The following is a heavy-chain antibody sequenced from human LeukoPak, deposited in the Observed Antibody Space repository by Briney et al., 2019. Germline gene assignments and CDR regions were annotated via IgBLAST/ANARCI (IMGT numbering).Heavy chain of an antibody. V-gene: IGHV3-48*03. CDR1: GFTFSSYE. CDR3: ARASYYDILTGAPYYFDY. J-gene: IGHJ4*02. CDR2: ISSSGSTI. D-gene: IGHD3-9*01. Sequence: GGSLRLSCAASGFTFSSYEMNWVRQAPGKGLEWVSYISSSGSTIYYADSVKGRFTISRDNAKNSLYLQMNSLRAEDTAVYYCARASYYDILTGAPYYFDYWGQGTLVTVSS.